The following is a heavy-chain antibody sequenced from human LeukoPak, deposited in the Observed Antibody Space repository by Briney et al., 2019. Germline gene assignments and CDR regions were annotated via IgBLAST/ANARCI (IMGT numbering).Heavy chain of an antibody. J-gene: IGHJ5*02. CDR3: ARVTTGIGTNWFDP. V-gene: IGHV4-59*08. CDR2: IYYSGST. Sequence: SETLSLTCTVSGGSISGYYCSWIRQPPGKGLEWIGYIYYSGSTNYNPSLQSRVTISVDTSKNQFSLKLSSVTAADTAVYYCARVTTGIGTNWFDPWGQGTLVTVSS. CDR1: GGSISGYY. D-gene: IGHD1-1*01.